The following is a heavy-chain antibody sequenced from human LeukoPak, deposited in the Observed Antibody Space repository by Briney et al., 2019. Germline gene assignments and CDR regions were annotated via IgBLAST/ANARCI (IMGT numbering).Heavy chain of an antibody. CDR2: IYYSGST. CDR1: GGSISSYY. Sequence: SETLSLTCTVSGGSISSYYWSWIRQPPGKGLEWIGYIYYSGSTNYNPSLKSRVTISVDTSKNQFSLKLSSVTAADTAVYYCARTGYGDGAFDIWAKGQWSPSLQ. V-gene: IGHV4-59*01. CDR3: ARTGYGDGAFDI. J-gene: IGHJ3*02. D-gene: IGHD4-17*01.